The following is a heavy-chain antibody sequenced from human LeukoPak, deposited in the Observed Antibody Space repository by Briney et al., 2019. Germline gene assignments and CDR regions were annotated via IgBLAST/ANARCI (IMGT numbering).Heavy chain of an antibody. D-gene: IGHD4/OR15-4a*01. CDR1: GFTFSNAW. J-gene: IGHJ5*02. Sequence: GGSLRLSCAASGFTFSNAWMSWVRQAPGKGLEWVGRIKSKTDGGTTDYAAPVKGRFTISRDDSKNTLYLQMNSLKTEDTAVYYCTTVAGGRHQRPYLVLPKNWFDPWGQGTLVTVSS. CDR3: TTVAGGRHQRPYLVLPKNWFDP. V-gene: IGHV3-15*01. CDR2: IKSKTDGGTT.